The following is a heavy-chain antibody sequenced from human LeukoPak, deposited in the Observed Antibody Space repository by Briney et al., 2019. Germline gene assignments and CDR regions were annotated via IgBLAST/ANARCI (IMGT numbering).Heavy chain of an antibody. CDR2: INHSGST. CDR1: GGSFSGYY. CDR3: AGSRSSGYYYFDY. J-gene: IGHJ4*02. D-gene: IGHD3-22*01. Sequence: PSETLSLTCAVYGGSFSGYYWSWIRQPPGKGLEWIGEINHSGSTNYNPSLKSRVTISVDTSKNQFSLKLSSVTAADTAVYYCAGSRSSGYYYFDYWGQGTLVTVSS. V-gene: IGHV4-34*01.